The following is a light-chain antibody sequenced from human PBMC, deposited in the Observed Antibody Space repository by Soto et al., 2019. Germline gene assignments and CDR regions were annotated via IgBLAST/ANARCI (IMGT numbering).Light chain of an antibody. CDR1: QTISSW. CDR3: QQQGRSWIT. J-gene: IGKJ5*01. Sequence: DIQMSQSPSTLSGSVGDRVSITCRASQTISSWLAWYQQKPGKAPKLLIYKASTLKSGVPSRFSGSGSGTDFTLTISRLEPEDFAVYYCQQQGRSWITFGQGTRLEI. V-gene: IGKV1-5*03. CDR2: KAS.